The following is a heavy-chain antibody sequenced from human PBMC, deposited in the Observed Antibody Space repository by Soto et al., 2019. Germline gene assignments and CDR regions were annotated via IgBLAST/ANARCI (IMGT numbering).Heavy chain of an antibody. D-gene: IGHD3-3*01. V-gene: IGHV1-3*01. CDR2: INAGNGNT. CDR3: AREVTYYDFWSGYLWFDP. CDR1: GYTFTSYA. J-gene: IGHJ5*02. Sequence: GASVKVSCKASGYTFTSYAMHWVRQAPGQRLEWMGWINAGNGNTKYSQKFQGRVTITRDTSASTAYMELSSLRSEDTAVYYCAREVTYYDFWSGYLWFDPWGQGTLVTVSS.